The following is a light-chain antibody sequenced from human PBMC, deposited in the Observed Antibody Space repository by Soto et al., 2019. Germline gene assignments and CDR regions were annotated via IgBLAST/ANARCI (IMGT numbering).Light chain of an antibody. Sequence: QSVLTQPPSASGTPGQRVTISCSGSRSNIGSNTVNWFQQLPGTAPKLLIYSNNQQPSGVPDRFSGSKSGTSASLAISGLQSEDEADYYCAAWDDSLNGVVFGGGTKLTVL. CDR1: RSNIGSNT. CDR2: SNN. J-gene: IGLJ2*01. CDR3: AAWDDSLNGVV. V-gene: IGLV1-44*01.